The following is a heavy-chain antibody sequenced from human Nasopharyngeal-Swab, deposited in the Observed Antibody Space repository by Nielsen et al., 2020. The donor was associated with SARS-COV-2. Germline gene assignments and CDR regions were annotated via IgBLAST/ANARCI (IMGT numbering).Heavy chain of an antibody. Sequence: ASFQVSCKASGYTFTHYGVIWVRQAPGQGLEWMGWITPYNDNPRYSHKFAGRLTLTTDASTNTGYMELRNLRSDDTAVYYCARDIEEWLVVPSLSFDYWGQGTLVTVSS. D-gene: IGHD3-3*01. J-gene: IGHJ4*02. CDR1: GYTFTHYG. V-gene: IGHV1-18*01. CDR3: ARDIEEWLVVPSLSFDY. CDR2: ITPYNDNP.